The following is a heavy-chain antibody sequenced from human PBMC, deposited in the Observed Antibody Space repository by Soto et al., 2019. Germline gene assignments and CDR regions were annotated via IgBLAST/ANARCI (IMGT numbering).Heavy chain of an antibody. D-gene: IGHD5-18*01. CDR1: GFTFSSYD. V-gene: IGHV3-13*01. CDR2: IGTAGDT. Sequence: GGSLRLSCAASGFTFSSYDMHWVRQATGKGLEWVSAIGTAGDTYYPGPVKGRFTISRENAKNSLYLQMNSLGAEDTAVYYCARVLVDGGYGAHIFLGYDYWGQGTLVTVSS. CDR3: ARVLVDGGYGAHIFLGYDY. J-gene: IGHJ4*02.